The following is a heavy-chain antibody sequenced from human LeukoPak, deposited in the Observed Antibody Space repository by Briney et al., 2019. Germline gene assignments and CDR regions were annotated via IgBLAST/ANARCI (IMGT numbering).Heavy chain of an antibody. CDR1: GYTFTSYA. CDR2: INAGNGNT. D-gene: IGHD3-22*01. CDR3: ASEYYDSSGYSEEDYYYYGMDV. Sequence: ASVKVSYKASGYTFTSYAMHWVRQAPGQRLEWMGWINAGNGNTKYSQKFQGRVTITRDTSASTAYMELSSLRSEDTAVYYCASEYYDSSGYSEEDYYYYGMDVWGQGTTVTVSS. J-gene: IGHJ6*02. V-gene: IGHV1-3*01.